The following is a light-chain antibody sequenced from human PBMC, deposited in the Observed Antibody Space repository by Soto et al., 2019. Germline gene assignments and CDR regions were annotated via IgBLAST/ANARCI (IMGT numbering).Light chain of an antibody. CDR1: QSISTF. Sequence: DIQMTQSPSSLSASVGDRVTITCRASQSISTFLNWYQHKPGKAPNLLIYSAFTLQSGVPSRFSGSGSGTDFSLAISSLQPEDFATYYCQQTYSTPDSFGPGTKVDIK. J-gene: IGKJ3*01. CDR2: SAF. CDR3: QQTYSTPDS. V-gene: IGKV1-39*01.